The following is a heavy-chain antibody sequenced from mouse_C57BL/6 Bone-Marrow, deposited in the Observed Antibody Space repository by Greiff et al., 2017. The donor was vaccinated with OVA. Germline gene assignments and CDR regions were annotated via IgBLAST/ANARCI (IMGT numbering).Heavy chain of an antibody. D-gene: IGHD3-1*01. V-gene: IGHV2-6*03. CDR3: ARRGRGALYAMDY. CDR2: IWSDGST. CDR1: GFSLTSYG. J-gene: IGHJ4*01. Sequence: VKVVESGPGLVAPSQSLSITCTVSGFSLTSYGVHWVRQPPGKGLEWLVVIWSDGSTTYNSALKSRLSISKDNSKSQVFLKMNSLQTDDTAMYYGARRGRGALYAMDYWGQGTSVTVSS.